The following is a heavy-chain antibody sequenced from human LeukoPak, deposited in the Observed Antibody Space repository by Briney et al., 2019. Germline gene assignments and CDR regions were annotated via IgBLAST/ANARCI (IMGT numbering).Heavy chain of an antibody. CDR2: IYHSGST. CDR3: ARVPIAAAGTDWFDP. J-gene: IGHJ5*02. D-gene: IGHD6-13*01. CDR1: GYSISSGYY. V-gene: IGHV4-38-2*02. Sequence: PSETLSLTCTVSGYSISSGYYWGWIRQPPGKGLEWIGSIYHSGSTYYNPSLKSRVTISVDTSKNQFSLKLSSVTAADTAVHYCARVPIAAAGTDWFDPWGQGTLVTVSS.